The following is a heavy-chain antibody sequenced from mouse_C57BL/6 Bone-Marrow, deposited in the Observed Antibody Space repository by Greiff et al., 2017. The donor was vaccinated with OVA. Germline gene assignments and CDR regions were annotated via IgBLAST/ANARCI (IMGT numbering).Heavy chain of an antibody. Sequence: VQLQQSGPELVKPGASVKISCKASGYSFTDYYMNWVKQSTGKSLEWIGVINPNYGTTSYSQKFKGKATLTVDPSSSTAYMQLTSLTSEDAAVYFCNYEGAMDNWGQGTAVTVTS. D-gene: IGHD1-1*01. J-gene: IGHJ4*01. V-gene: IGHV1-39*01. CDR2: INPNYGTT. CDR3: NYEGAMDN. CDR1: GYSFTDYY.